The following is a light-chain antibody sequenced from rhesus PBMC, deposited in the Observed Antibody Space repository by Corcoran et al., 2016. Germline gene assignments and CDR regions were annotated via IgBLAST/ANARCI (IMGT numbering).Light chain of an antibody. Sequence: EIVMTQSPATLSLSPGERATLSCRASQSVSSSLAWYPKKPGQAPKRLIYGASSRATGIPDRLRGRGSGKEFTLTISSLETEDVGVYYCKQDYSGRTFGQGTKVEIK. CDR1: QSVSSS. CDR3: KQDYSGRT. CDR2: GAS. V-gene: IGKV3-42*01. J-gene: IGKJ1*01.